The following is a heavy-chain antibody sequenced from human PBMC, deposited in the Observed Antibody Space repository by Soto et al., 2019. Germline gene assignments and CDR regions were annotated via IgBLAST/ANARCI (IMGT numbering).Heavy chain of an antibody. CDR3: AKDLVGSNADYYDY. J-gene: IGHJ4*02. CDR2: ISGSGGST. D-gene: IGHD2-15*01. CDR1: GFTFSSYA. Sequence: PGGSLRLSCAASGFTFSSYAMSWVRQAPGKGMEWVAAISGSGGSTYYADSVKGRFTISRENSKNTLYLQMNSLRAEDVAVYYCAKDLVGSNADYYDYWGQGALVTVSS. V-gene: IGHV3-23*01.